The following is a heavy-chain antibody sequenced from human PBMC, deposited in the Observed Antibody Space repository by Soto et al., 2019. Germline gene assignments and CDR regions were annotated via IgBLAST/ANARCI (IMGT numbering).Heavy chain of an antibody. Sequence: TSETLSLTCAVYGGSFSGYYWSWIRQPPGKGLEWIGEINHSGSTNYNPSLKSRVTISVDTSKNQFSLKLSSVTAADTAVYYCARGGGVLRFLEWPSPWGYWGQGTLVTVSS. CDR3: ARGGGVLRFLEWPSPWGY. V-gene: IGHV4-34*01. CDR1: GGSFSGYY. J-gene: IGHJ4*02. CDR2: INHSGST. D-gene: IGHD3-3*01.